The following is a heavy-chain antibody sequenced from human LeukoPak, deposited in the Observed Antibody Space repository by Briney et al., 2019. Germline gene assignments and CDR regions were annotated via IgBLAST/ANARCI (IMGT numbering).Heavy chain of an antibody. D-gene: IGHD6-13*01. V-gene: IGHV4-39*07. J-gene: IGHJ5*02. Sequence: SETLSLTCTVSGGSISSSSYYWGWIRQPPGKGLEWIGSIYYSGSTYYNPSLKSRVTISVDTSKNQFSLKLSSVTAADTAVYYCARGRRNYIAAAGLPMRRWFDPWGQGTLVTVSS. CDR3: ARGRRNYIAAAGLPMRRWFDP. CDR2: IYYSGST. CDR1: GGSISSSSYY.